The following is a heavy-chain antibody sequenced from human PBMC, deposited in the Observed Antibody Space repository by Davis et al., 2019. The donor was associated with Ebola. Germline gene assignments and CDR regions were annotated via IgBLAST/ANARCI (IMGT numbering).Heavy chain of an antibody. D-gene: IGHD6-13*01. Sequence: GESLKISCAASGFTFSSYWMNWVRQAPGKGLEWVSGINSDGSSTSYADSVKGRFTISRDNAKNTLYLHMNSLRVEATAVYYCARVDSSSWQNFDYWGQGTLVTVSS. CDR1: GFTFSSYW. V-gene: IGHV3-74*01. CDR3: ARVDSSSWQNFDY. CDR2: INSDGSST. J-gene: IGHJ4*02.